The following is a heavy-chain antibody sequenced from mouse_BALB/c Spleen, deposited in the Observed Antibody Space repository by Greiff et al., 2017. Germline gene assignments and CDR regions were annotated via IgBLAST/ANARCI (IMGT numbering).Heavy chain of an antibody. CDR2: INSNGGST. D-gene: IGHD2-4*01. CDR1: GFTFSSYG. Sequence: EVQGVESGGGLVQPGGSLKLSCAASGFTFSSYGMSWVRQTPDKRLELVATINSNGGSTYYPDSVKGRFTISRDNAKNTLYLQMSSLKSEDTAMYYCAIGLGYWGQGTTLTVSS. J-gene: IGHJ2*01. V-gene: IGHV5-6-3*01. CDR3: AIGLGY.